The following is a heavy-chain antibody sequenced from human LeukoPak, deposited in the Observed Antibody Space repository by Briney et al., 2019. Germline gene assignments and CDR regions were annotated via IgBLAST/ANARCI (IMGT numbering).Heavy chain of an antibody. CDR3: TRELSGSQDS. Sequence: SETLSLTCTVSGGSISSGSYYWGWIRQPPGKGLEWIGTIYYIGSTYYNPSLKSRVTMSVDTSKNQFSLNLTSVTAADTAVYYCTRELSGSQDSWGQGTLVTVSS. J-gene: IGHJ4*02. V-gene: IGHV4-39*07. CDR2: IYYIGST. CDR1: GGSISSGSYY. D-gene: IGHD3-22*01.